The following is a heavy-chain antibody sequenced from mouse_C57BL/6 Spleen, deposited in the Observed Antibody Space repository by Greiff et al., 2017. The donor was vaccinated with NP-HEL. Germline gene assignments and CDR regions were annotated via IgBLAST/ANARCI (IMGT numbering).Heavy chain of an antibody. CDR1: GYAFSSSW. V-gene: IGHV1-82*01. CDR2: IYPGDGDT. CDR3: ARGGYYFDY. Sequence: VQLQQSGPELVKPGASVEISCKASGYAFSSSWMNWVKQRPGKGLEWIGRIYPGDGDTNYNGKFKGKATLTADKSSSTAYMQLSSLTSEDSAVYFCARGGYYFDYWGQGTTLTVSS. J-gene: IGHJ2*01.